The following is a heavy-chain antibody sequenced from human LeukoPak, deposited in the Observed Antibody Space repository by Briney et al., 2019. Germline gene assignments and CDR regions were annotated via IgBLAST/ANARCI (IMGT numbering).Heavy chain of an antibody. J-gene: IGHJ4*02. CDR2: IWYDGSNK. CDR3: ARGHFDSSGSLDY. D-gene: IGHD3-22*01. CDR1: GFTFSSYG. Sequence: GRSLRLSCAASGFTFSSYGMHWVRQAPGKGLEWVAVIWYDGSNKYYADSVKGRFTISRDNSKNTLYLQMNSLRAEDTAVYTCARGHFDSSGSLDYWGQGTLVTVSS. V-gene: IGHV3-33*01.